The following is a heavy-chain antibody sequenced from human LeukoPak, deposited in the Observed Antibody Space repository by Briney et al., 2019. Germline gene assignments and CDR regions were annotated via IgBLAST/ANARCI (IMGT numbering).Heavy chain of an antibody. CDR3: AKVGSWYPEYNWFDP. CDR1: GFTFSSYA. J-gene: IGHJ5*02. CDR2: ISGSGGST. D-gene: IGHD6-13*01. V-gene: IGHV3-23*01. Sequence: GGSLRLSSAASGFTFSSYAMSWVRQAPGKGLEWVSAISGSGGSTYYADSVKGRFTISRDNSKNTLYLQMNSLRAEDTAVYYCAKVGSWYPEYNWFDPWGQGTLVTVSS.